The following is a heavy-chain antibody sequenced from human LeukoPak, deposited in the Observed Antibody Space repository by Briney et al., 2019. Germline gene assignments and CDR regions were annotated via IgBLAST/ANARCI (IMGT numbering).Heavy chain of an antibody. Sequence: QPGGSLRLSCAASGFTFSSYAMSWVRQAPGKGLEWVSAISGSGGSTYYVDSVKGRFTISRDNSKNTLYLQMNSLRAEDTAVYYCATHSSWQPNWFDPWGQGTLVTVSS. D-gene: IGHD6-13*01. CDR2: ISGSGGST. CDR1: GFTFSSYA. V-gene: IGHV3-23*01. CDR3: ATHSSWQPNWFDP. J-gene: IGHJ5*02.